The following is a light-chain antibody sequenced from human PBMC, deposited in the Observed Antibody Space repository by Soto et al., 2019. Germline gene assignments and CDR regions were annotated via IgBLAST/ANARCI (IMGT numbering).Light chain of an antibody. V-gene: IGKV1-5*01. J-gene: IGKJ1*01. CDR3: QQYNSYPWT. CDR1: QSISSL. CDR2: DAA. Sequence: DIQMTQSPSTLSAYVGDRVTITCRASQSISSLLAWYQQKPGKAPNLLIYDAASLEAGVPSRFSGSGTGTEFTLTINSLQPTDFATYYCQQYNSYPWTFGQGTKVDIK.